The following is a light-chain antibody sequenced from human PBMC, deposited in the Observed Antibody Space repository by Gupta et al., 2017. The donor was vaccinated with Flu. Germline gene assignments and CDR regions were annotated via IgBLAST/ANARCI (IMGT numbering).Light chain of an antibody. Sequence: DIVMTQSPYSLAVSLGERATINCKSSQSVLYSSNNKNYLAWYQQKPGQPPKLLIYWTSTRESGVPDSFSGRGSGTDFTLTISSRQAEDVAVYYCQQKDSTPLTFGRGTKVDIK. CDR1: QSVLYSSNNKNY. CDR3: QQKDSTPLT. J-gene: IGKJ4*01. CDR2: WTS. V-gene: IGKV4-1*01.